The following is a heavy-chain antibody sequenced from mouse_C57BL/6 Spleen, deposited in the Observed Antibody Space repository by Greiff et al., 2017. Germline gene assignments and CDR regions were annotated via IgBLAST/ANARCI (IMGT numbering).Heavy chain of an antibody. V-gene: IGHV8-8*01. D-gene: IGHD2-10*02. CDR2: IWWDDDK. J-gene: IGHJ4*01. Sequence: QVTLKESGPGLLQPSQTLSLTCSFSGFSLSTFGMGVGWIRQPSGMGLEWLAHIWWDDDKYYNPALKSRPTIPKDTSKNQVFLKIANVDTADTATYYCARMGYCNLYYYAMDYWGQESSVPVSS. CDR3: ARMGYCNLYYYAMDY. CDR1: GFSLSTFGMG.